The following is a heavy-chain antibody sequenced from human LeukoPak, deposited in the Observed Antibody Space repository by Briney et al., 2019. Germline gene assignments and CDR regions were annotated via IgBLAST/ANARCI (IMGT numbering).Heavy chain of an antibody. Sequence: PGGSLRLSCAASGLTFRNYGMHWVRQAPGKGLEWVAIISYDGSNKYYANSVRGRFTISKDNSQNTLYLQMNSLRAEDTAVYYCVKGSDSSGYYNFDYWGQGTLVTVSS. V-gene: IGHV3-30*18. CDR3: VKGSDSSGYYNFDY. CDR2: ISYDGSNK. CDR1: GLTFRNYG. D-gene: IGHD3-22*01. J-gene: IGHJ4*02.